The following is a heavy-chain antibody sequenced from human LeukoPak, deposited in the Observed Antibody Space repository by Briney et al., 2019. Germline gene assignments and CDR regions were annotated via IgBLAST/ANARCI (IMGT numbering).Heavy chain of an antibody. Sequence: GGSLRLSCAASGFTFSSYWMHWVRQAPGKGLVWVSRINSDGSSTSYADSVKGRFTISRDNAKNTLYLQMNSLRAGDTAVYYCARSDLLEWLPRDYWGQGTLVTVSS. J-gene: IGHJ4*02. V-gene: IGHV3-74*01. CDR1: GFTFSSYW. D-gene: IGHD3-3*01. CDR2: INSDGSST. CDR3: ARSDLLEWLPRDY.